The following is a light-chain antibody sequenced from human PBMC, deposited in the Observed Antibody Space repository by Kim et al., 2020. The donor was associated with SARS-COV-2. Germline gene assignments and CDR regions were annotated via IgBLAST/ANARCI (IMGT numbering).Light chain of an antibody. V-gene: IGLV1-51*01. Sequence: GQKVTISCSGSSSNNGNNYVSWYQQLPGTAPKLLIYDNKKRPSGIPDRFSGSKSGTSATLGITGLQTGDEADYYCGTWDSSLSAGLFGGGTQLTVL. CDR2: DNK. J-gene: IGLJ2*01. CDR1: SSNNGNNY. CDR3: GTWDSSLSAGL.